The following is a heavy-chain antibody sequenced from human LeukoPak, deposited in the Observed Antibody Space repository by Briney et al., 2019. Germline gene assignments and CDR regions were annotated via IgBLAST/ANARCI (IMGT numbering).Heavy chain of an antibody. CDR3: ASTSGWYEPIDY. D-gene: IGHD6-19*01. Sequence: GGSLRLSCAASGXTFSSYGMHWVRQAPGKGLEWVAVIWYDGSNEYYADSVKGRFTISRDNSKNTLYLQMNSLRAEDTAVHYCASTSGWYEPIDYWGQGTLVTVSS. V-gene: IGHV3-33*01. CDR1: GXTFSSYG. CDR2: IWYDGSNE. J-gene: IGHJ4*02.